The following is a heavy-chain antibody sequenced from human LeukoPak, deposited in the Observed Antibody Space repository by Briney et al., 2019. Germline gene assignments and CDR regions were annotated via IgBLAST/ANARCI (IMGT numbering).Heavy chain of an antibody. Sequence: PGGSLRLSCAASGFTFSAYGMHWVRQSPGKGLEWVAGLSYDGTKEYFADSVKGQFTVSRDNSKNTLYLQMNSLRAEDTALYYCARDLGDKFLEWFCDSWGQGTLVTVSS. D-gene: IGHD3-3*01. CDR2: LSYDGTKE. V-gene: IGHV3-33*01. CDR3: ARDLGDKFLEWFCDS. CDR1: GFTFSAYG. J-gene: IGHJ4*02.